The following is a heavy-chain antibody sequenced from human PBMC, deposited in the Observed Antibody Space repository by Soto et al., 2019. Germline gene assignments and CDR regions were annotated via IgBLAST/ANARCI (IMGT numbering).Heavy chain of an antibody. J-gene: IGHJ4*02. CDR1: GFTFSSYG. CDR2: ISYDGSNK. V-gene: IGHV3-30*18. CDR3: AKDTGFYGFVY. Sequence: GGSLRLSCAASGFTFSSYGMHWVRQAPGKGLEWVAVISYDGSNKYYADSVKGRFTISRDNSKNTLYLQMNSLRAEDTAVYYCAKDTGFYGFVYWGQGPLVTVSS. D-gene: IGHD3-10*01.